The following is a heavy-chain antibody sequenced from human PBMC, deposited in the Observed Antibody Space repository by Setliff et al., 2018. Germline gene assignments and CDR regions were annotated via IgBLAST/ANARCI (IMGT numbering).Heavy chain of an antibody. V-gene: IGHV3-11*01. D-gene: IGHD2-2*03. J-gene: IGHJ5*02. CDR3: APDGYPGTS. Sequence: PGGSLSLSCAASGFTFSDYYMSWIRQAPGKGLEWVTYITSRSTTTFYTDSVKGRFALSRDNARNSLYLQMNSLRVEDTAVDSCAPDGYPGTSWGQGTQVTVSS. CDR1: GFTFSDYY. CDR2: ITSRSTTT.